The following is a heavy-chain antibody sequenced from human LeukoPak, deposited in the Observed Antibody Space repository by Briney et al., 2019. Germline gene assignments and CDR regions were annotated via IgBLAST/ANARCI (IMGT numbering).Heavy chain of an antibody. J-gene: IGHJ4*02. CDR3: ARGSGFYGSYYFDY. D-gene: IGHD2/OR15-2a*01. CDR2: ISAYNGNT. V-gene: IGHV1-18*01. Sequence: ASVKVSCKASGYTFTSYGISWVRQAPGQGLAWMGWISAYNGNTNYAQKLQGRVTMTTDTSTSTAYMELRSLRSDDTAVYYCARGSGFYGSYYFDYWGQGTLVTVSS. CDR1: GYTFTSYG.